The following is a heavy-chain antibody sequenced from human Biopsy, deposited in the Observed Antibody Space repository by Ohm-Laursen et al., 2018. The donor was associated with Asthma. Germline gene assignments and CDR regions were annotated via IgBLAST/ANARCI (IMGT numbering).Heavy chain of an antibody. V-gene: IGHV1-69*13. CDR3: ARCQVGYSSGWSLLLKKIYYSGMDV. Sequence: VASVKVSCNAPGGTFSNFAISWVRQAPGQGLEWLGGIMTVFGTTNYAQKFQGRATITADESTSTAYMEVTSLRSEDTAIYYCARCQVGYSSGWSLLLKKIYYSGMDVWGQGTAVTVSS. CDR2: IMTVFGTT. D-gene: IGHD6-19*01. CDR1: GGTFSNFA. J-gene: IGHJ6*02.